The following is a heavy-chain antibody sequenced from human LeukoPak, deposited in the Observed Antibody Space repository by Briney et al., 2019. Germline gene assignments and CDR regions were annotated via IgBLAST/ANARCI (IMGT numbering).Heavy chain of an antibody. CDR2: ISYDGSNK. CDR3: ARDRIGFDY. V-gene: IGHV3-30-3*01. CDR1: GFTFSSCA. J-gene: IGHJ4*02. Sequence: GRSLRLSCAASGFTFSSCAMHWVRQAPGKGLEWVAVISYDGSNKYYADSVKGRFTISRDNSKNTLYLQMNSLRAEDTAVYYCARDRIGFDYWGQGTLVTVSS.